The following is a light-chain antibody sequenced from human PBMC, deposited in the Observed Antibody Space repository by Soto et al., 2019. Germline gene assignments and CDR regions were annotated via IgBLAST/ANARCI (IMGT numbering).Light chain of an antibody. Sequence: EIVLTQSPGTLSLSPGERATLSCMAIQSVSNNYLAWYQQKPGQAPRLLIYGASTRATGIPARFSGSGSGTEFTLTISGLQSEDFAVYYCQQYNNWPSWTFGQGTKVDIK. CDR1: QSVSNN. CDR3: QQYNNWPSWT. CDR2: GAS. V-gene: IGKV3-15*01. J-gene: IGKJ1*01.